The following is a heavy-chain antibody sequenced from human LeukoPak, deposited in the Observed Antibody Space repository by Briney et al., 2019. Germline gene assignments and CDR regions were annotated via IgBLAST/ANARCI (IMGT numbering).Heavy chain of an antibody. CDR2: IIPIFGTA. V-gene: IGHV1-69*05. CDR3: ASVDGYNQYYFDY. CDR1: GGTLSSYA. Sequence: ASVKVSCKASGGTLSSYAISWVRQAPGQGLEWMGGIIPIFGTANYAQKFQGRVTITTDESTSTAYMELSSLRSEDTAVYYCASVDGYNQYYFDYWGQGTLVTVSS. J-gene: IGHJ4*02. D-gene: IGHD5-24*01.